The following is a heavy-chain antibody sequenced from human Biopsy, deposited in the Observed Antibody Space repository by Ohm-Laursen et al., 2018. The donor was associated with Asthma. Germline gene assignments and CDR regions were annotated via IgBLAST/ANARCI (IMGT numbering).Heavy chain of an antibody. D-gene: IGHD2-8*01. CDR3: ARARETTNYGDSDFDI. CDR1: GFSFDNYF. V-gene: IGHV1-46*02. Sequence: AASVKVSCNASGFSFDNYFMHWVRQAPGQGLEWMGIINPSGAGTRYAEKFRGRLIVTRDASTRTAFMDLRSLRSDDTAIYFCARARETTNYGDSDFDIWGQGTLITVSS. J-gene: IGHJ4*02. CDR2: INPSGAGT.